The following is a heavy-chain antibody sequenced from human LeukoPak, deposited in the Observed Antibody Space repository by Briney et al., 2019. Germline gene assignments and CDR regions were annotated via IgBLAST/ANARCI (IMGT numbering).Heavy chain of an antibody. J-gene: IGHJ4*02. V-gene: IGHV4-59*01. CDR2: IYHSGNT. CDR1: GGLIRTYY. D-gene: IGHD7-27*01. CDR3: ARDLGHFAY. Sequence: KPSETLSLTCTVSGGLIRTYYWSWIRQPPGKGLEWMGYIYHSGNTDYNPSLKSRVTISVDSSKNQFSLKLSSVTAADTAVYYCARDLGHFAYWGQGTLATVSS.